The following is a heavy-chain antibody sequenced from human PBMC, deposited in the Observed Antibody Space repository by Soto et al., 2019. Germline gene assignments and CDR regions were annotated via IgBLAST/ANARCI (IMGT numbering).Heavy chain of an antibody. CDR1: GFTFSSSW. J-gene: IGHJ3*02. V-gene: IGHV3-7*01. Sequence: EVQLVESGGGLVQPGGSLRLSCAASGFTFSSSWMSWVRQAPGKGLEWVANIKQDGSEKYYVDSVKGRFTISRDNAKNSLYLQMNSLSAEDTAVYYCTPASTGRADYDIGGQGTMVTVS. CDR3: TPASTGRADYDI. D-gene: IGHD3-10*01. CDR2: IKQDGSEK.